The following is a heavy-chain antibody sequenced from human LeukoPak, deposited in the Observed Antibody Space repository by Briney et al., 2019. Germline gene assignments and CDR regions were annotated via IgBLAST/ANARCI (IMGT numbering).Heavy chain of an antibody. CDR3: ARAIGITCISTSCYGFDY. V-gene: IGHV3-9*01. CDR2: ISWNSGSI. Sequence: GGSLRLSCAASGFIFDDYAIHWVRQAPGKGLEWVSGISWNSGSIGYADSVKGRFTISRDNAKNSLYLQMNSLRTEDTALYYCARAIGITCISTSCYGFDYWGQGTLVTVSS. J-gene: IGHJ4*02. D-gene: IGHD2-2*01. CDR1: GFIFDDYA.